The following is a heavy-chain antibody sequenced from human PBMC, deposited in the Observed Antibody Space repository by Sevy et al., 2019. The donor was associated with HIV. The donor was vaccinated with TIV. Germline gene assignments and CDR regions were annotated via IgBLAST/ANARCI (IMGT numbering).Heavy chain of an antibody. Sequence: GGSLRLSCAASGFTFSNYAMNWVRQAPGKGLEWVSSISGSGGSTYYADSVKGRFTISRDNSKNTLYLQMNSLRAEDTAVYYCAKGQSTGIVGATDYWGQGTLVTVSS. CDR3: AKGQSTGIVGATDY. CDR2: ISGSGGST. V-gene: IGHV3-23*01. D-gene: IGHD1-26*01. J-gene: IGHJ4*02. CDR1: GFTFSNYA.